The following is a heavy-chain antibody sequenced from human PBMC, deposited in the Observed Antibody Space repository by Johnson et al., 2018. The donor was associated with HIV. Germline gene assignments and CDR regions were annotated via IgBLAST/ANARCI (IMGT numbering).Heavy chain of an antibody. V-gene: IGHV3-66*01. CDR2: IYSGGST. CDR3: ANLGDYGGNNGFDI. CDR1: GFTVSSNY. Sequence: VQLVESGGGLVQPGGSLRLSCAASGFTVSSNYMSWVRQAPGKGLEWVSVIYSGGSTYYADSVKGRFTISRDNAKNSLYLQMNSLRAEDTAMYYFANLGDYGGNNGFDIWGQGTMVTVSS. D-gene: IGHD4-23*01. J-gene: IGHJ3*02.